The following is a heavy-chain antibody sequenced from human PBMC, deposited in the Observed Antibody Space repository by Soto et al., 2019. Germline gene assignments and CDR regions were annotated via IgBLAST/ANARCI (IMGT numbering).Heavy chain of an antibody. Sequence: GGSLRLSCAASGFSFSSYTMNWVRQAPGKGLEWVSSINNNSGRKYYADSVKGRFTISRDNSKNTLFLQMNSLKAEGTAVYFCAKDGDYEYFDYWGQGTQVTVSS. D-gene: IGHD3-22*01. J-gene: IGHJ4*02. V-gene: IGHV3-23*01. CDR3: AKDGDYEYFDY. CDR1: GFSFSSYT. CDR2: INNNSGRK.